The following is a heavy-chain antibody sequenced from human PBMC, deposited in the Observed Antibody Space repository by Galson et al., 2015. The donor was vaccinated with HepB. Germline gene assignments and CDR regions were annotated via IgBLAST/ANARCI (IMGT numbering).Heavy chain of an antibody. Sequence: QSGAEVKKPGESLRISCKGSGYSFPSYWITWVRQMPGEGLEWMGRIDPSDSYINYSPSFQGHVTISADKSISTAYLQWSSLKASDTAMYYCARGPSIAAHPGWFDPWGQGTLVTVSS. CDR3: ARGPSIAAHPGWFDP. J-gene: IGHJ5*02. CDR2: IDPSDSYI. V-gene: IGHV5-10-1*01. D-gene: IGHD6-6*01. CDR1: GYSFPSYW.